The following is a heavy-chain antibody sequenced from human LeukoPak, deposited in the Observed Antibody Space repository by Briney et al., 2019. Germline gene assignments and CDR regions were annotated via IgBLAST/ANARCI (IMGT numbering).Heavy chain of an antibody. J-gene: IGHJ4*02. Sequence: GGSLRLSCAASGFTFSNYAMNWVRQAPGKGLEWVSVISGSVDSTYYADSVKGRFTISRDNSKNTPYLQMNSLRAEDTAVYYCAKRANYGDFDYWGQGTLVTVSS. D-gene: IGHD4-17*01. CDR3: AKRANYGDFDY. CDR1: GFTFSNYA. CDR2: ISGSVDST. V-gene: IGHV3-23*01.